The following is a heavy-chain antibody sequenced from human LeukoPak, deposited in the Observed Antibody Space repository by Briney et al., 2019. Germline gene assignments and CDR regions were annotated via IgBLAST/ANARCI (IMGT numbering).Heavy chain of an antibody. CDR3: ARTNYDILTGYPRAFDI. CDR2: IYHDGST. V-gene: IGHV4-38-2*01. D-gene: IGHD3-9*01. J-gene: IGHJ3*02. CDR1: GYSISSDSY. Sequence: PSETLSLTCAVSGYSISSDSYWGWIRQPPGKGLECIGTIYHDGSTYYNPSLKSRITISVDTSKNHFSLKLTSVTAADTAVYYCARTNYDILTGYPRAFDIWGQGTMVTVSS.